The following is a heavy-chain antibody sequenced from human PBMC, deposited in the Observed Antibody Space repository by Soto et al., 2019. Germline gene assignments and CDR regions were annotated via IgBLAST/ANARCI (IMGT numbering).Heavy chain of an antibody. CDR3: ARHIVNFSSRLY. V-gene: IGHV4-39*01. J-gene: IGHJ4*02. CDR1: GGSISSSSFY. D-gene: IGHD6-13*01. CDR2: ISSSGSP. Sequence: QLQLQESGPGLVKPSETLSLTCSVSGGSISSSSFYWGWIRQPPGKGLEWIGSISSSGSPYYSPSRKSRVTISVDTSKNQLSLNMKSVTAADTGVYYCARHIVNFSSRLYWGQVTLFTVSS.